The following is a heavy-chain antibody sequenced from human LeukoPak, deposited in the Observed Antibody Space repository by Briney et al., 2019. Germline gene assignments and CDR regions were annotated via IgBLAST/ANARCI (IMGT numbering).Heavy chain of an antibody. CDR2: INHSGST. D-gene: IGHD3-9*01. Sequence: SETLSLTCAVYGGSFSGYYWSWIRQPPGKGLEWIGEINHSGSTNYNPSLKSRVTISVDTSKNQFSLKLSSVTAADTAVYYCGRGRPYDFLTGYYYFDSGGRGPLATVS. V-gene: IGHV4-34*01. CDR3: GRGRPYDFLTGYYYFDS. CDR1: GGSFSGYY. J-gene: IGHJ4*02.